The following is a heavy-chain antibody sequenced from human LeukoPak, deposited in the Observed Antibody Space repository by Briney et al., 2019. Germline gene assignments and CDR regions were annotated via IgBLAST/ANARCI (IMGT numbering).Heavy chain of an antibody. J-gene: IGHJ4*02. D-gene: IGHD6-6*01. V-gene: IGHV4-38-2*02. CDR1: GYSISSGYY. CDR3: ARGGYSSSSGFY. Sequence: PSETPSLTCTVSGYSISSGYYWGWIRQPPGQGLEWIGSIYHSGSTYYNPSLKSRVTISVDTSKNQFSLKLSSVTAADTAVYYCARGGYSSSSGFYWGQGTLVTVSS. CDR2: IYHSGST.